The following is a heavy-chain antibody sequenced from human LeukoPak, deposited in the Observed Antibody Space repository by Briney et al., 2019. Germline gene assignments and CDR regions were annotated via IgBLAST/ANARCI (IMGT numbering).Heavy chain of an antibody. Sequence: SETLSLTCAVYGGSFSGYYWSWIRQPPGKGLEWIGEINHSGSTNYNPSLKSRVTISVDTSKNQFSLKLSSVTAANTAVYYCARLRRGFYYVMDVWGQGTTVTVSS. CDR3: ARLRRGFYYVMDV. D-gene: IGHD3-10*01. CDR2: INHSGST. V-gene: IGHV4-34*01. J-gene: IGHJ6*02. CDR1: GGSFSGYY.